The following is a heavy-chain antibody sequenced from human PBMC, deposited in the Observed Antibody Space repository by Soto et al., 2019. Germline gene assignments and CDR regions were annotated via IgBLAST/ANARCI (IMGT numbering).Heavy chain of an antibody. CDR2: ISWNSGSI. CDR3: AKGVPGWSIYFDY. J-gene: IGHJ4*02. Sequence: GGSQRLSCAASGFPFDDYAMHWVRPAPGKGLEWVSGISWNSGSIGYADSVKGRFTISRDNAKNSLYLQMNSLRAEDTALYYCAKGVPGWSIYFDYWGQGTLVTVSS. D-gene: IGHD6-19*01. V-gene: IGHV3-9*01. CDR1: GFPFDDYA.